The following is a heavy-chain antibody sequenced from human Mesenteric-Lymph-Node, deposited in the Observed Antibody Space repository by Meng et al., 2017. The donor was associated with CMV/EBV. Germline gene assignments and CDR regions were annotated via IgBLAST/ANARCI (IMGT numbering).Heavy chain of an antibody. V-gene: IGHV3-23*03. J-gene: IGHJ4*02. CDR3: AKDLTYCGGDCYLTPGGYFDC. CDR2: IYSGGSTT. Sequence: GGSLRLSCAASGFTFGSYAMSWVRQAPGKGLESVSFIYSGGSTTFYADSVKGRFTVSRDNSKNTLFLQMNSLRAEDTAVYYCAKDLTYCGGDCYLTPGGYFDCWGQGTLVTVSS. CDR1: GFTFGSYA. D-gene: IGHD2-21*01.